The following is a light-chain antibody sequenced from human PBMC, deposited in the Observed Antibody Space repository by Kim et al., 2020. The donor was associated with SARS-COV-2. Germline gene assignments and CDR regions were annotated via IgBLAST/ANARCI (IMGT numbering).Light chain of an antibody. J-gene: IGLJ1*01. Sequence: QPVLTQPPSASGTPGQRVSISCSGSFSNIGGNNVNWYQHIPGRAPRLLIHTNNQRPSGVPDRFAGSKSDTSASLAISGLQSDDEADYYCAAWDGRLNAYVFGTGTKVTVL. CDR1: FSNIGGNN. CDR2: TNN. CDR3: AAWDGRLNAYV. V-gene: IGLV1-44*01.